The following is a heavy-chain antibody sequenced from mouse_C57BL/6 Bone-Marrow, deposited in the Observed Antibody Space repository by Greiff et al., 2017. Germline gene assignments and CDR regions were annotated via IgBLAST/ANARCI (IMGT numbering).Heavy chain of an antibody. CDR2: IDPSDSYT. CDR1: GYTFTSYW. CDR3: ARRGYGSSPYYFDY. V-gene: IGHV1-69*01. J-gene: IGHJ2*01. D-gene: IGHD1-1*01. Sequence: QVQLQQPGAELVMPGASVKLSCKASGYTFTSYWMHWVKQRPGQGLEWIGEIDPSDSYTNYNQKFKGKSTLTVDKSSSTAYLQLSSLTSEDSAVYYCARRGYGSSPYYFDYWGQGTTLTVSS.